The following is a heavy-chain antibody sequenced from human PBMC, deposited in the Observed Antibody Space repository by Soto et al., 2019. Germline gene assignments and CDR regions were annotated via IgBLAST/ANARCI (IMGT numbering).Heavy chain of an antibody. CDR2: ISSSGSTI. J-gene: IGHJ4*02. V-gene: IGHV3-48*03. CDR3: ARDGSSSSSDY. Sequence: LRLSCAASGFTFSSYEMNWVRQAPGKGLEWVSYISSSGSTIYYADSVKGRFTISRDNAKNSLYLQMNSLRAEDTAVYYCARDGSSSSSDYWGQGTLVTVSS. CDR1: GFTFSSYE. D-gene: IGHD6-6*01.